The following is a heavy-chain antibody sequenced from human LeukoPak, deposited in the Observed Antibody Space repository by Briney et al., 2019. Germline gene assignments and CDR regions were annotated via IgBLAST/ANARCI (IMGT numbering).Heavy chain of an antibody. Sequence: ASVKVSCKASGYTFTGYYMHWVRQAPGQGLEWMGWINPNSGGTNYAQKFQGRVTMTRDTSISTVYMELSRLRSDDTAVYYCARDRRDGYNSIDYWGQGTLVTVSS. J-gene: IGHJ4*02. CDR2: INPNSGGT. CDR1: GYTFTGYY. D-gene: IGHD5-24*01. CDR3: ARDRRDGYNSIDY. V-gene: IGHV1-2*02.